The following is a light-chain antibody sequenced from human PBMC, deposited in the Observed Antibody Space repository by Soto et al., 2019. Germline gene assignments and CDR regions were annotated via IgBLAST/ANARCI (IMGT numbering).Light chain of an antibody. Sequence: QSVLSQPPSASGTPGQRVTVSCSGSSSNIGTNYVYWYQQLPATAPKLLIYRNNQRPSGVPDRFACSYTGTSASLAISGLRSEDEADYFCAAWDDSLSRVLFGGGTKLTVL. V-gene: IGLV1-47*01. CDR1: SSNIGTNY. CDR3: AAWDDSLSRVL. J-gene: IGLJ3*02. CDR2: RNN.